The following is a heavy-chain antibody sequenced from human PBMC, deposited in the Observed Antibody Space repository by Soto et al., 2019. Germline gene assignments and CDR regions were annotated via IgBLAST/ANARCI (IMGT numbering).Heavy chain of an antibody. CDR2: IYYSGNT. CDR3: ARDAGYCNSVSCYPYNMDV. V-gene: IGHV4-30-4*01. D-gene: IGHD2-15*01. J-gene: IGHJ6*02. CDR1: GQSISSADHY. Sequence: SETLSLTCTVSGQSISSADHYWRWVRQSPGEGLEWIGFIYYSGNTNYNPSLKSRVSMSVDTSNNQFSLKLNSVTAADTAVYYCARDAGYCNSVSCYPYNMDVWGQGTTVTVSS.